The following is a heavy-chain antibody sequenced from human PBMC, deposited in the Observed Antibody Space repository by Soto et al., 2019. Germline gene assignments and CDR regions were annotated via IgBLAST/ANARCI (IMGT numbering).Heavy chain of an antibody. D-gene: IGHD2-21*02. CDR3: ARGGDPDY. CDR2: IQSDGSSP. Sequence: EVQLVESGGGLVQPGGSLRLSCVASGFTFNYYWMHWVRQAPGKGLVWVSRIQSDGSSPDYVDSVKGRFTISRDNAKNTLYLQMNNRRAEDPAVYYCARGGDPDYWGQGTLVTVSS. J-gene: IGHJ4*02. V-gene: IGHV3-74*01. CDR1: GFTFNYYW.